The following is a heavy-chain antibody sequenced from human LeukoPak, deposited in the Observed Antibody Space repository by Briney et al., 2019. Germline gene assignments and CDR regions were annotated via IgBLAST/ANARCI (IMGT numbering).Heavy chain of an antibody. CDR3: ARHGPLYEYFYYNMDV. J-gene: IGHJ6*02. V-gene: IGHV4-59*08. Sequence: SETLSLTCTVSGDSISSYYWSWIRQPSGKGLEWMGYIYYSGSTDYNPSLKRRVTISVDTSKNQFSLKLSSVTAADTAVYYCARHGPLYEYFYYNMDVWGQGTTVTVSS. D-gene: IGHD5/OR15-5a*01. CDR2: IYYSGST. CDR1: GDSISSYY.